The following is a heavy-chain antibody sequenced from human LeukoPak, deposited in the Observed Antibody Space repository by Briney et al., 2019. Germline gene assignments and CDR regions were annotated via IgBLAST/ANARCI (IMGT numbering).Heavy chain of an antibody. J-gene: IGHJ2*01. Sequence: SETLSLTCTVSGGSISSYYWSWIRQPPGKVLEWIGYIYYSGSTNYNPSLKSRVTISVDTSKNQFSLKLSSVTAADTAVYYCARVQGYCSSTSCYAPYWYFDLWGRGTLVTVSS. CDR2: IYYSGST. CDR3: ARVQGYCSSTSCYAPYWYFDL. CDR1: GGSISSYY. D-gene: IGHD2-2*01. V-gene: IGHV4-59*01.